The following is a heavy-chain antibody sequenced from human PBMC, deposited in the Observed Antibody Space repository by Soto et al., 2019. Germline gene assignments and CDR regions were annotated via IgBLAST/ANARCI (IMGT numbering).Heavy chain of an antibody. CDR1: GFSFSSYD. J-gene: IGHJ4*02. Sequence: EVRLLESGGGLVQPGGSLILSCAASGFSFSSYDMTWVRQAPGQGLEWVSSLSVTGGGPYYADSVRGRFTMSRDNSKHSLYLQMNSLRTEDTGVYYCVSQPHWARPFESWGQGTLVNVSS. CDR3: VSQPHWARPFES. D-gene: IGHD7-27*01. V-gene: IGHV3-23*01. CDR2: LSVTGGGP.